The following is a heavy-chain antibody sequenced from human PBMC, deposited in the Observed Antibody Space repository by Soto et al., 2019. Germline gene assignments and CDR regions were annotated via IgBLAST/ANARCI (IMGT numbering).Heavy chain of an antibody. CDR2: IKQDGSEK. D-gene: IGHD6-19*01. V-gene: IGHV3-7*01. J-gene: IGHJ3*02. CDR3: ARDWEGSGWYGAFDI. Sequence: GSLRLSCAASGFIFSNYWMTWVRQAPGKGLEWVASIKQDGSEKYYVDSVKGRFTISRDNAKNSVHLQMNSLRAEDTAVYYCARDWEGSGWYGAFDIWGQGTMVTVSS. CDR1: GFIFSNYW.